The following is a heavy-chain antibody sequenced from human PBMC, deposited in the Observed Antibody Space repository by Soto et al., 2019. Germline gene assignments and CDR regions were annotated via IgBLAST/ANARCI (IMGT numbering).Heavy chain of an antibody. V-gene: IGHV4-34*01. CDR2: INHSGST. CDR3: ARAHPPENCSSTSCSGYYYYYMDV. J-gene: IGHJ6*03. Sequence: PSETLSLTCAVYGGSFSGYYWSWIRQPPGKGLEWIGEINHSGSTNYNPSLKSRVTISVDTSKNQFSLKLSSVTAADTAVYYCARAHPPENCSSTSCSGYYYYYMDVWGKGTTVTVSS. CDR1: GGSFSGYY. D-gene: IGHD2-2*01.